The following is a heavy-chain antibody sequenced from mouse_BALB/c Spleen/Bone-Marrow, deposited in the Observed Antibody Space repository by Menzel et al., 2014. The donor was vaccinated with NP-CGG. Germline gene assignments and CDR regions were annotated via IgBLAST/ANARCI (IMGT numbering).Heavy chain of an antibody. Sequence: VQLQQSGAELVKSGASVKLSCTASGFNIKDTYMHWVKQRPEQGLEWIGRIDPADGNTKYVPKFQGKATITADTSSNTAYLQLSSLTSEDTAVYYCATYYYGYYFDYWGQGTTLTVSS. CDR2: IDPADGNT. J-gene: IGHJ2*01. D-gene: IGHD1-2*01. CDR1: GFNIKDTY. V-gene: IGHV14-3*02. CDR3: ATYYYGYYFDY.